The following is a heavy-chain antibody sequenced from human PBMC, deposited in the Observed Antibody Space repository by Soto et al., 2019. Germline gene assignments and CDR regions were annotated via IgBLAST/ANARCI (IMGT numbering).Heavy chain of an antibody. J-gene: IGHJ4*02. CDR2: IYYSGST. Sequence: PSETLSLTCTVSGGSISSYYWSWIRQPPGKGLEWIGYIYYSGSTNYNPSLKSRVTISVDTSKNQFSLKLSSVTAADTAVYYCARYYYDSSWLDYWGQGTLVTVSS. CDR1: GGSISSYY. CDR3: ARYYYDSSWLDY. D-gene: IGHD3-22*01. V-gene: IGHV4-59*01.